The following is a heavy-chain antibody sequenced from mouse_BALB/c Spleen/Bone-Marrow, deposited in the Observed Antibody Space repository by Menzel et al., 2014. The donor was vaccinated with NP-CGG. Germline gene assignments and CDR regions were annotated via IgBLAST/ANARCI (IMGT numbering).Heavy chain of an antibody. CDR3: TSPQLGRDY. CDR2: INPSNGRT. CDR1: GYTFTSYW. Sequence: QVQLQQPGAELVKPGASVKLSCKASGYTFTSYWMYWVKQRPGQGLEWIGEINPSNGRTDYNEKFKTKATLTVVSSSSTAYMQLSSLTSEDSAVYYCTSPQLGRDYWGQGTTLTVSS. D-gene: IGHD4-1*02. J-gene: IGHJ2*01. V-gene: IGHV1S81*02.